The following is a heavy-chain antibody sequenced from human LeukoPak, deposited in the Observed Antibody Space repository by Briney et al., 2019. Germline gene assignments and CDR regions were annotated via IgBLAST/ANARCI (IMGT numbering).Heavy chain of an antibody. J-gene: IGHJ4*02. CDR3: AGVTEDPEWLRGLDF. D-gene: IGHD5-12*01. CDR1: GFTFSTYE. Sequence: GGSLRLSRAASGFTFSTYEMNWVRQAPGKGLEWVSYISSSGSTIYFADSVKGRFTISRDNAKNSLYLQLNSLRAEDTAVYYCAGVTEDPEWLRGLDFWGQGTLVTVSS. V-gene: IGHV3-48*03. CDR2: ISSSGSTI.